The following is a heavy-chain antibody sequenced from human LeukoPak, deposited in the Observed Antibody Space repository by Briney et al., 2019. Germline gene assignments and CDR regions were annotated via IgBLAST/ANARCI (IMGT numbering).Heavy chain of an antibody. V-gene: IGHV3-30-3*01. CDR2: ISYDGSNK. D-gene: IGHD3-3*01. CDR1: GFTFSSYA. J-gene: IGHJ6*02. Sequence: PGGSLRLSCAASGFTFSSYAMHWVRQAPGKGLEWVAVISYDGSNKYYADSVKGRFTISRDNSKNTLYLQMNSLRAEDTAVYYCARKRDYDFWSGTYYYYGMDVWGQGTTVTVSS. CDR3: ARKRDYDFWSGTYYYYGMDV.